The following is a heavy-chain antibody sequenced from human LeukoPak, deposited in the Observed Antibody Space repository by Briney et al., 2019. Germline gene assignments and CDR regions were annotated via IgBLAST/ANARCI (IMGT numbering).Heavy chain of an antibody. D-gene: IGHD5-24*01. V-gene: IGHV1-2*02. J-gene: IGHJ6*03. CDR2: INPNSGGT. CDR1: GYTFTGYY. Sequence: GASVKVSCKASGYTFTGYYTHWVRQAPGQGLEWMGWINPNSGGTNYAQKFQGRVTMTRDTSISTAYMELSRLRSDDTAVYYCARGGLDGYNPHYYYYYMDVWGKGTTVTVSS. CDR3: ARGGLDGYNPHYYYYYMDV.